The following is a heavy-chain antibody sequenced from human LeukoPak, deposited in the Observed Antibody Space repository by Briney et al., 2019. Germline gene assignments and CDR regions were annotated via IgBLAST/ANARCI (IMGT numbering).Heavy chain of an antibody. V-gene: IGHV1-18*01. J-gene: IGHJ6*03. CDR2: ISDYNGNT. CDR1: GYTFTSYG. CDR3: ARDSSSWRNVYYYYYMDV. D-gene: IGHD6-13*01. Sequence: GASVKVSCKASGYTFTSYGISWVRQAPGQGLEWMGWISDYNGNTNYAQKLQGRVTVTTDTSTSTAYMEVRSLRSDDTAVYYCARDSSSWRNVYYYYYMDVWGKGTTVTVSS.